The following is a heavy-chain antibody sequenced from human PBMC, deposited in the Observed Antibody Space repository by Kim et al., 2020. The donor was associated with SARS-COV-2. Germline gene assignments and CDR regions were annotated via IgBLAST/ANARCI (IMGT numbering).Heavy chain of an antibody. CDR3: ARDGAITFGGVIVIQGNAFDI. V-gene: IGHV1-69*13. CDR1: GGTFSSYA. CDR2: IIPIFGTA. J-gene: IGHJ3*02. D-gene: IGHD3-16*02. Sequence: SVKVSCKASGGTFSSYAISWVRQAPGQGLEWMGGIIPIFGTANYAQKFQGRVTITADESTSTAYMELSSLRSEDTAVYYCARDGAITFGGVIVIQGNAFDIWGQGTMVTVSS.